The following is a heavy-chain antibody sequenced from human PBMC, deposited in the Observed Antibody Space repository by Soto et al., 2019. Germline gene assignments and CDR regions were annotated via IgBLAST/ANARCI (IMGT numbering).Heavy chain of an antibody. Sequence: QVQLQESGPGLVKPSETLSLTCTVSGGSVSSGSYYWSWIRQPPGKGLEWIGYIYYSGSTNYNPSLKSRVTISVDTSKNQFSLKLSSVTAADTAVYYCARDLPDYGDYGGGRHDAFDIWGQGTMVTVSS. V-gene: IGHV4-61*01. CDR3: ARDLPDYGDYGGGRHDAFDI. J-gene: IGHJ3*02. CDR2: IYYSGST. CDR1: GGSVSSGSYY. D-gene: IGHD4-17*01.